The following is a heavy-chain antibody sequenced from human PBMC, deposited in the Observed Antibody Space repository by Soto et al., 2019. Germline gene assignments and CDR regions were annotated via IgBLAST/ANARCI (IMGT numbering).Heavy chain of an antibody. CDR1: GGTFSSYA. J-gene: IGHJ4*02. V-gene: IGHV1-69*01. Sequence: QVQLVQSGAEVKKPGSSVKVSCKASGGTFSSYAISWVRQAPGQGLGWMGGIIPIFGTANYAQKFQGRVTITADESTSTAYMELSSLRSEDTAVYYCAREASFQLVPPYYFDYWGQGTLVTVSS. CDR3: AREASFQLVPPYYFDY. D-gene: IGHD6-13*01. CDR2: IIPIFGTA.